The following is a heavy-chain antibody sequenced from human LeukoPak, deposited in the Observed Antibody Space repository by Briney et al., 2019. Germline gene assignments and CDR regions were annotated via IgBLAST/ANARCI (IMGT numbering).Heavy chain of an antibody. CDR2: ISSSSSTI. J-gene: IGHJ4*02. CDR1: GFTFSAYS. Sequence: QSGGSLRLSCAASGFTFSAYSMHWVRQAPGKGLEWVSYISSSSSTIYYADSVRGRFTISRDNAKNSLYLQMNSLRAEDTAVYYCAKVGYSYGFYFDYWGQGTLVTVSS. CDR3: AKVGYSYGFYFDY. V-gene: IGHV3-48*01. D-gene: IGHD5-18*01.